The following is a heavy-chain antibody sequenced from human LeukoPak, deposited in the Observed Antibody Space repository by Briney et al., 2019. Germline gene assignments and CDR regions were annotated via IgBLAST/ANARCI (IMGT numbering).Heavy chain of an antibody. CDR3: AKGGSSSWYESDSYYYMDV. J-gene: IGHJ6*03. Sequence: GGSLRLSCTASGFIFRKYDMYWVRQPPGKGLEWVAFIRYDGSNKYYAGSVKGRFTISRDNSKNPLFLQMNSQRTDDTAVYYCAKGGSSSWYESDSYYYMDVWGKGTTVTVSS. D-gene: IGHD6-13*01. V-gene: IGHV3-30*02. CDR1: GFIFRKYD. CDR2: IRYDGSNK.